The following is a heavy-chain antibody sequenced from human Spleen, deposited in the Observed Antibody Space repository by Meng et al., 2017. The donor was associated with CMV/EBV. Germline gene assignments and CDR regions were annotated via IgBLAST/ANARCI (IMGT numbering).Heavy chain of an antibody. CDR3: SRALSSSWHNFDY. V-gene: IGHV3-30-3*01. Sequence: VQLVGSGGGLVQPGGSLRLSLNASGFTFSSYAMSWVRQAPGKGLEWVAVISYDGSQKYYADSVRGRFTISRDNSKNTLYLQMNSLRAGDTAMYYCSRALSSSWHNFDYWGQGTLVTVSS. CDR1: GFTFSSYA. CDR2: ISYDGSQK. D-gene: IGHD6-13*01. J-gene: IGHJ4*02.